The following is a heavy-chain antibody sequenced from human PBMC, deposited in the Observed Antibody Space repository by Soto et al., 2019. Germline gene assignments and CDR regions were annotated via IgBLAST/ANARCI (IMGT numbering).Heavy chain of an antibody. CDR1: GFTFSSYG. J-gene: IGHJ4*02. D-gene: IGHD4-17*01. CDR2: ISYDGSNK. V-gene: IGHV3-30*18. CDR3: AKDVDYGGRYYFDY. Sequence: GGSLRLSCAASGFTFSSYGMHWVRQAPGKGLEWVAVISYDGSNKYYADSVKGRFAISRDNSKNTLYLQMNSLRAEDTAVYYCAKDVDYGGRYYFDYWGQGTLVTVSS.